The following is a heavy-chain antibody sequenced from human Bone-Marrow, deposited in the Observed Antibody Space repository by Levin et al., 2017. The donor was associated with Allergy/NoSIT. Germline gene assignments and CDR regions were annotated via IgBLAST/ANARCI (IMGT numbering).Heavy chain of an antibody. Sequence: KISCKAPEFTFASSAVQWVRQARGQRLEWIGSIVVGSGHTNYGQKFKGRVTITRDMSTSTAYMELSSLRSDDSAVYYCAAIVYYDTSGYHILAQWGQGTLVTVSS. CDR2: IVVGSGHT. V-gene: IGHV1-58*01. J-gene: IGHJ4*02. CDR1: EFTFASSA. CDR3: AAIVYYDTSGYHILAQ. D-gene: IGHD3-22*01.